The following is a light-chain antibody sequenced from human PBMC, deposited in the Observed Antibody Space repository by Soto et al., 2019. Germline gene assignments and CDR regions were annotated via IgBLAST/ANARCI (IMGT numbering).Light chain of an antibody. CDR2: DAS. V-gene: IGKV3-11*01. CDR1: QTVGNY. J-gene: IGKJ3*01. CDR3: QQRKNRVT. Sequence: EIVLTQSPATLSLSPGERATLSCRASQTVGNYLAWYQQKPGQAPRLLIYDASSRATGVPARFSGSGSGTDFTLTISSLEPEDFSVYYCQQRKNRVTFGPGTTVDIK.